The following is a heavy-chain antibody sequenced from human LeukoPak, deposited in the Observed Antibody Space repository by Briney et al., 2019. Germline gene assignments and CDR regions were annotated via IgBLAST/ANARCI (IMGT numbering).Heavy chain of an antibody. V-gene: IGHV3-48*02. CDR2: ISSGSST. D-gene: IGHD1-1*01. Sequence: GGSLRLSCAASGFTFSSSSMNWVRQAPGRGLEWISYISSGSSTSYADSVKGRFTISRDNAKNSLYLQMNSLRDEDTAVYYCARDRELERNWFDPWGQGTLVIVSS. J-gene: IGHJ5*02. CDR1: GFTFSSSS. CDR3: ARDRELERNWFDP.